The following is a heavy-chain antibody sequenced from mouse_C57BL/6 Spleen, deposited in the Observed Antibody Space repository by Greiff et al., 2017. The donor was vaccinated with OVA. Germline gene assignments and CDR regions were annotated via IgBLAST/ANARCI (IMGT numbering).Heavy chain of an antibody. Sequence: EVQLVESGAELVRPGASVKLSCTASGFNIKDYYMHWVKQRPEQGLEWIGRIDPEDGDTEYAPKFQGKATMTADTSSITAYLQLSSLTSEDTAVYYCTSYYYGSSYFDYWGQGTTLTVSS. CDR2: IDPEDGDT. D-gene: IGHD1-1*01. CDR3: TSYYYGSSYFDY. CDR1: GFNIKDYY. J-gene: IGHJ2*01. V-gene: IGHV14-1*01.